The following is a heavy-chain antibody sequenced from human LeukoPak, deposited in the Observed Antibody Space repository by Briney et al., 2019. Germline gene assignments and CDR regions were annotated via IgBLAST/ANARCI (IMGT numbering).Heavy chain of an antibody. D-gene: IGHD2-15*01. Sequence: PGGSLRLSCAASGFTFSSYAMSWVRQAPGKGLEWVSAISGSGGSTYYADSVKGRFTISRDNSKNTLYQQMNSLRAEDTAVYYCAKSIVVVVAATCGFDYWGQGTLVTVSS. CDR1: GFTFSSYA. J-gene: IGHJ4*02. CDR2: ISGSGGST. CDR3: AKSIVVVVAATCGFDY. V-gene: IGHV3-23*01.